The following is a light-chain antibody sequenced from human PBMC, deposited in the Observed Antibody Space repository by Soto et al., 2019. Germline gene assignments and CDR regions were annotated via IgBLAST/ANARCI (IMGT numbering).Light chain of an antibody. CDR1: SSDVGGYNY. Sequence: QAVVTQPPSASGSPGQSVTISCTGTSSDVGGYNYVSWYQQNPGKVPKLMIYEVNKRPPGVPDRFSGSKSGNTASLTVSGLQAEDEADYYCTSYAGGNNVFGTGTKVTVL. CDR2: EVN. J-gene: IGLJ1*01. CDR3: TSYAGGNNV. V-gene: IGLV2-8*01.